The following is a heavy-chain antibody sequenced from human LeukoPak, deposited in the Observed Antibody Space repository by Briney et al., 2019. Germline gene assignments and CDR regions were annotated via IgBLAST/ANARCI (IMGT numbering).Heavy chain of an antibody. Sequence: SETLSLTCTVSGGSISSYYWSWIRQPPGKGLEWIGYIYYSGSTNYNPSLKSRVTISVDTSKNQFSLKLSSVTAADTAVYYCARAQAGLRSYPFDYWGQGTLVTVSS. CDR2: IYYSGST. J-gene: IGHJ4*02. CDR1: GGSISSYY. D-gene: IGHD3/OR15-3a*01. V-gene: IGHV4-59*12. CDR3: ARAQAGLRSYPFDY.